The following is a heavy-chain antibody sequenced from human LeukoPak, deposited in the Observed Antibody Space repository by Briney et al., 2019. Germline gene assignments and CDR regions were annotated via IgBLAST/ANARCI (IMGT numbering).Heavy chain of an antibody. CDR3: ARHKRAQRYYYDSGWFDP. J-gene: IGHJ5*02. Sequence: KPSETLSLTCAVYRGSFSGYYWSWIRQPPGKGLEWIGEINHSGSTNYNPSLKSRVTISVDTSKNQFSLKLSSVTAAGTAVYYCARHKRAQRYYYDSGWFDPWGQGTLVTVSS. CDR2: INHSGST. V-gene: IGHV4-34*01. D-gene: IGHD3-22*01. CDR1: RGSFSGYY.